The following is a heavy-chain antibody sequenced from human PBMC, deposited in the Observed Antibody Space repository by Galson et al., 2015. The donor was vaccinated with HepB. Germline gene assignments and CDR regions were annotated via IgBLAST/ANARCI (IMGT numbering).Heavy chain of an antibody. CDR3: ARPIYISGWYRGFDY. V-gene: IGHV3-23*01. D-gene: IGHD6-19*01. CDR1: GFTFSSSA. Sequence: SLRLSCAASGFTFSSSAMSWVRQAPGKGLEWVSTISGSGDNTYYADSVKGRFAISRDNSKNTLYVQMNSLRAGDTAVYYCARPIYISGWYRGFDYWGQGTLVTVSS. J-gene: IGHJ4*02. CDR2: ISGSGDNT.